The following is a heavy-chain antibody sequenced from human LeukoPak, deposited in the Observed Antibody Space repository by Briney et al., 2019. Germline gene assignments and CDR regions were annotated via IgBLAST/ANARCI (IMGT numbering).Heavy chain of an antibody. Sequence: GASVKVSCKASGYTFTSYAMHWVRQAPGQRLEWMGWINAGNGNTKYSQKFQGRVSITRDTSASTAYMELSSLRSEDTAVYYCARDYGGNLFQHWGQGTLVTVSS. CDR3: ARDYGGNLFQH. J-gene: IGHJ1*01. CDR2: INAGNGNT. CDR1: GYTFTSYA. V-gene: IGHV1-3*01. D-gene: IGHD4-23*01.